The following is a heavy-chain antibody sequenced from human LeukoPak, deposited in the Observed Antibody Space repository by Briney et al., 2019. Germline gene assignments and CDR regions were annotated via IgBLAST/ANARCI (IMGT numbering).Heavy chain of an antibody. Sequence: GASVKVSCKASGYTFTSYGISWVRQAPGQGLEWMGWISAYNGNTNYAQKFQGRVTITADESTSTAYMELSSLRSEDTAVYYCARVHSSQITDYWGQGTLVTVSS. J-gene: IGHJ4*02. V-gene: IGHV1-18*01. CDR2: ISAYNGNT. D-gene: IGHD6-13*01. CDR1: GYTFTSYG. CDR3: ARVHSSQITDY.